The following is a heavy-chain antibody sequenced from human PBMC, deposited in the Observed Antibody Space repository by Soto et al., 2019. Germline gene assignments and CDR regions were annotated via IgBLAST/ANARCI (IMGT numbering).Heavy chain of an antibody. CDR2: IFYSGSS. D-gene: IGHD3-3*01. CDR3: ARRARFLDWYEYYFAY. CDR1: GGSISNYY. V-gene: IGHV4-59*01. Sequence: SETLSLTCTVSGGSISNYYWAWIRQPPGKGLEWIGNIFYSGSSNSNPSLRSRVTISVDTSKNQFSLKLTSVTAADTAVYYCARRARFLDWYEYYFAYWGQGTLVTVSS. J-gene: IGHJ4*02.